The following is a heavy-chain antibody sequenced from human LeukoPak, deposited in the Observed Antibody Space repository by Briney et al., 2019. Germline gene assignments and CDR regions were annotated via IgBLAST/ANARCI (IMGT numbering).Heavy chain of an antibody. CDR2: IFPGDSET. V-gene: IGHV5-51*01. CDR1: GYSFTTHW. Sequence: HGESLKISCKGSGYSFTTHWLGWVRQLPGKGLEWMGLIFPGDSETIYSPSFQGQVTLSADKSINTAYLQWSSLKASDTAMYYCATSESQTRFDYWGQGTLVTVSS. CDR3: ATSESQTRFDY. D-gene: IGHD1/OR15-1a*01. J-gene: IGHJ4*02.